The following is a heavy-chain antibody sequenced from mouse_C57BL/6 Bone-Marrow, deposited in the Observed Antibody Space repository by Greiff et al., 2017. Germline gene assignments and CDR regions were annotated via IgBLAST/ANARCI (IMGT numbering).Heavy chain of an antibody. D-gene: IGHD3-2*02. CDR3: ASDSSGYYAMDY. V-gene: IGHV1-81*01. J-gene: IGHJ4*01. Sequence: QVQLQQSGAELARPGASVKLSCKASGYTFTRYGISWVKQRTGQGLEWIGAIYPRSGNTSYNEKFKGKATLTADKSSSTAYMELRSLTSEDSAVYFCASDSSGYYAMDYWGQGTSVTVSS. CDR1: GYTFTRYG. CDR2: IYPRSGNT.